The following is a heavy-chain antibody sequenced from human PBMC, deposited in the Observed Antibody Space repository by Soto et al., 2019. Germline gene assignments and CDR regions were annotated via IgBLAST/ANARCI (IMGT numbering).Heavy chain of an antibody. D-gene: IGHD2-15*01. CDR2: INAGNGNT. V-gene: IGHV1-3*01. CDR3: AFGTGYCSGGSCFDNWFDP. J-gene: IGHJ5*02. CDR1: GYTFTSYA. Sequence: ASVKVSCKASGYTFTSYAMHWVRQAPGQRLEWMGWINAGNGNTKYSQKFQGRVTITRDTSASTAYMELSSLRSEDTAVYYCAFGTGYCSGGSCFDNWFDPWGQGTLVTVS.